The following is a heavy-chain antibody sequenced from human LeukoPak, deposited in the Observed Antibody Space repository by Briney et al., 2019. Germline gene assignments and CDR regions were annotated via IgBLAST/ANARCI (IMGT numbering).Heavy chain of an antibody. D-gene: IGHD6-13*01. V-gene: IGHV4-39*01. CDR2: IYYSGST. J-gene: IGHJ2*01. CDR1: GGSISSSSYY. Sequence: PSETLSLTCTVSGGSISSSSYYWGWIRQPPGKGLEWIGSIYYSGSTYYNPSLKSRVTISLDTSKNQFSLKLSSVTAADTAVYYCARQGAWQQPVRLSPNDLWARGTLVTVSS. CDR3: ARQGAWQQPVRLSPNDL.